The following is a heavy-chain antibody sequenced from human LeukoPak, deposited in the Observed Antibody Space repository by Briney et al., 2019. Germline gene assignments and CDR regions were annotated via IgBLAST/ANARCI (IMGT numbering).Heavy chain of an antibody. CDR3: ARVLGVPLRIWYVPLYYYYYMDV. CDR1: GGSISSYY. CDR2: IYTSGST. Sequence: SETLSLTCTVSGGSISSYYWSWIRQPAGKGLEWIGRIYTSGSTNYNPSLKSRITMSVDTSKNQFSLKLSSVTAADTAVYYCARVLGVPLRIWYVPLYYYYYMDVWGKGTPVTVSS. D-gene: IGHD6-13*01. J-gene: IGHJ6*03. V-gene: IGHV4-4*07.